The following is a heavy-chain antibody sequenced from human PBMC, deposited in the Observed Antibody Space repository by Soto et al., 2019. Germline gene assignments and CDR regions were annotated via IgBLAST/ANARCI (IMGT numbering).Heavy chain of an antibody. Sequence: GGSLRLSCAASGFTFSSYWMHWVRQAPGKGLVWVSRINSDGSSTSYADSVKGRFTISRDNAKNTLYLQMNSLRAEDTAVYYCARGKTLRFLEWYYMDVWGKGTTVTVSS. V-gene: IGHV3-74*01. CDR2: INSDGSST. CDR3: ARGKTLRFLEWYYMDV. CDR1: GFTFSSYW. D-gene: IGHD3-3*01. J-gene: IGHJ6*03.